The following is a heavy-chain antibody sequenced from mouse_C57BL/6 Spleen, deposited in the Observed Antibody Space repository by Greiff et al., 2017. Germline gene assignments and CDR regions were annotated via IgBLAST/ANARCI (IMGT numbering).Heavy chain of an antibody. CDR1: GYTFTSYW. J-gene: IGHJ4*01. CDR3: ARDSSGYVWYAMDY. Sequence: QVQLQQPGAELVRPGSSVKLSCKASGYTFTSYWMHWVKQRPIQGLEWIGNIDPSDSETHYNQKFKDKATLTVDKSSSTAYMQLSSLTSEDSAVYYCARDSSGYVWYAMDYWGQGTSVTVSS. V-gene: IGHV1-52*01. CDR2: IDPSDSET. D-gene: IGHD3-2*02.